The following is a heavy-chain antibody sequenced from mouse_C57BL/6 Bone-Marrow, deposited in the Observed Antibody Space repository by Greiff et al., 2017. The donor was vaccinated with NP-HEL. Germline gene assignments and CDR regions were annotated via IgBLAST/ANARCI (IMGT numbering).Heavy chain of an antibody. V-gene: IGHV1-64*01. J-gene: IGHJ4*01. D-gene: IGHD2-4*01. Sequence: VQLQQPGAELVKPGASVKLSCKASGYTYTSYWMHWVKQRPGQGLEWIGMIHPNSGSTNYNEKVQSQATLNVDKSSSSAYMELSSLTSEDSAGYDCAIYFWWSDDYDDAMDYWGQGTSVTVSS. CDR1: GYTYTSYW. CDR3: AIYFWWSDDYDDAMDY. CDR2: IHPNSGST.